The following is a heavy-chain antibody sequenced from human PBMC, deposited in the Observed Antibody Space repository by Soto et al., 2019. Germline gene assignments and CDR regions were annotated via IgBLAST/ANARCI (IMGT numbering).Heavy chain of an antibody. CDR3: ARHSVYSGSRHFDY. CDR2: IYYSGST. Sequence: QVQLQESGPGLVKPSETLSLTCTVSGGSISSYYWSWIRQPPGKGLEWIGYIYYSGSTNYNPSLKSRVTISVDTSKNKFHLKMSSVTAADTAVYYCARHSVYSGSRHFDYWGQGTLVTVSS. D-gene: IGHD1-26*01. J-gene: IGHJ4*02. CDR1: GGSISSYY. V-gene: IGHV4-59*08.